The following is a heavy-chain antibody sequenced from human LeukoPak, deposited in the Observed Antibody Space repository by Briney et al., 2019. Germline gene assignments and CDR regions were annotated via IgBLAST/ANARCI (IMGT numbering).Heavy chain of an antibody. J-gene: IGHJ4*02. CDR2: INTSGST. D-gene: IGHD6-13*01. CDR3: ARGAPLYSSSWSAFDY. Sequence: PSETLSLTCTVSGGSISSYYWNWIRQPAGKGLEWVGRINTSGSTNYNPSLKSRVTMSIDTSKNQFSLKVSSVTAADTAVYYCARGAPLYSSSWSAFDYWGQGTLVTVSS. V-gene: IGHV4-4*07. CDR1: GGSISSYY.